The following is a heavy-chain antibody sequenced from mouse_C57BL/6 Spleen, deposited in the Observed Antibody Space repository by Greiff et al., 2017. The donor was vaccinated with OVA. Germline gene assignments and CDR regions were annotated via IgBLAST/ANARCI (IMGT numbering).Heavy chain of an antibody. CDR1: GYTFTSYW. CDR3: ACTVVAGGY. CDR2: IDPSDSYT. Sequence: QVQLQQPGAELVMPGASVKLSCKASGYTFTSYWMHWVKQRPGQGLEWIGEIDPSDSYTNYNQKFKGKSTLTVDKSSSTAYMQLSSLTSEDSAVYYCACTVVAGGYWGQGTLVTVSA. D-gene: IGHD1-1*01. V-gene: IGHV1-69*01. J-gene: IGHJ3*01.